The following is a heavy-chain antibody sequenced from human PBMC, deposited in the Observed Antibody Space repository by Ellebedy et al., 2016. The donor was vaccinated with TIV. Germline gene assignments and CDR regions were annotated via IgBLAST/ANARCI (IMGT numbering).Heavy chain of an antibody. CDR1: GGSLSGYY. D-gene: IGHD3-16*01. Sequence: SETLSLXXAVYGGSLSGYYWSWIRQPPEKGLEWIGEINHSGSTNYNPSLKSRVTISVDTSKNQFSLKLSSVTAADTAVYYCARGALGGADFDYWGQGTLVTVSS. CDR3: ARGALGGADFDY. V-gene: IGHV4-34*01. CDR2: INHSGST. J-gene: IGHJ4*02.